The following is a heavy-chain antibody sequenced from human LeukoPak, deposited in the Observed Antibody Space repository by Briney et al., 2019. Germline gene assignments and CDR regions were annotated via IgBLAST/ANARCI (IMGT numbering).Heavy chain of an antibody. CDR3: ARGSVPADPYYYSGMDV. Sequence: SETLSLTCAVYGGSFSGYYWSWIRQPPGKGLEWIGEINHSGSTNYNPSLRSRVTISVDTSKNQFSLKLSSVTAADTAVYYCARGSVPADPYYYSGMDVWGQGTTVTVSS. V-gene: IGHV4-34*01. CDR2: INHSGST. J-gene: IGHJ6*02. D-gene: IGHD2-2*01. CDR1: GGSFSGYY.